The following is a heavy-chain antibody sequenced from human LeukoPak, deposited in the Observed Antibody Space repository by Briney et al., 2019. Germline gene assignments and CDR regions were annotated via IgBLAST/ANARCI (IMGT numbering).Heavy chain of an antibody. Sequence: SQTLSLTCTVSGGSISSGSYYWSWIRQPAGKGLEWIGRIYTSGSTNYNPSLKSRVTISVDTSKNQFSLKLSSVTAADTAVYYCAREYSYGLGLDYWGQGTLVTVSS. CDR1: GGSISSGSYY. J-gene: IGHJ4*02. CDR2: IYTSGST. CDR3: AREYSYGLGLDY. D-gene: IGHD5-18*01. V-gene: IGHV4-61*02.